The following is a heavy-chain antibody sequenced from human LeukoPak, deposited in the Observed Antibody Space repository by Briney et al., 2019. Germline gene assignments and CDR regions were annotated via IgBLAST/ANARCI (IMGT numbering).Heavy chain of an antibody. CDR2: ISSSGSTI. J-gene: IGHJ4*02. D-gene: IGHD3-10*01. V-gene: IGHV3-48*03. CDR1: GFTFSSYE. Sequence: PGGSLRLSCAASGFTFSSYEMNWVRKAPGKGLEWVSYISSSGSTIYYADSVKGRFTISRDNAKNSLYLQMNSLRAEDTAVYYCARDAMVRGVISRWDYWGQGTLVTVSS. CDR3: ARDAMVRGVISRWDY.